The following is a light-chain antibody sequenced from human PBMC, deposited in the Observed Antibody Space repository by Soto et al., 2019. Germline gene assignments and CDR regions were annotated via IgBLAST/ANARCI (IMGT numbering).Light chain of an antibody. J-gene: IGLJ3*02. CDR2: SNN. CDR3: AAWDDSLTAWV. V-gene: IGLV1-47*02. Sequence: QSVLTQPPSASGTPGQRVTISCSGSNSNIGRNSVNWYQQVPVRAPKLLIYSNNQRPSAVPDRFSGSKSGTSASLVISGLRSEDEADYYCAAWDDSLTAWVFGGGTQLTVL. CDR1: NSNIGRNS.